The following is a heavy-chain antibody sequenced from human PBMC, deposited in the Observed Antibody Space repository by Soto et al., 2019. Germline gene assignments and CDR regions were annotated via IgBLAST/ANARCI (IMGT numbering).Heavy chain of an antibody. J-gene: IGHJ5*02. CDR3: AKDQFLGIAAAVNWFDP. CDR2: ISGSGGST. Sequence: PGGSLRLSCAASGFTFSSYAMSWVRQAPGKGLEWVSAISGSGGSTYYADSVKGRFTISRDNSKNTLYLQMNSLRAEDTAVYYCAKDQFLGIAAAVNWFDPWGQGTLVTVSS. CDR1: GFTFSSYA. V-gene: IGHV3-23*01. D-gene: IGHD6-13*01.